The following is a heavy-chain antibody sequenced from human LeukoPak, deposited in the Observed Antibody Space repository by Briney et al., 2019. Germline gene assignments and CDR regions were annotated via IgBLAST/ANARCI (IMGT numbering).Heavy chain of an antibody. D-gene: IGHD1-26*01. CDR1: GGTFSSYA. J-gene: IGHJ5*01. CDR3: AKDDGSATMGFDS. CDR2: IIPIFGTA. V-gene: IGHV1-69*05. Sequence: ASVKVSCKASGGTFSSYAISWVRQAPGQGLEWMGGIIPIFGTANYAQKFQGRVTITTDDSTNTAYLDLSSLRSEDTAVYYCAKDDGSATMGFDSWGQGTLVSVSS.